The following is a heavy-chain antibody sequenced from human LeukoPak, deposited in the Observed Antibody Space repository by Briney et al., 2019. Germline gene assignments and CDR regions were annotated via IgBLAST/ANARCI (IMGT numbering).Heavy chain of an antibody. Sequence: GGSLRLSCLASGFTFSNYAMSWVRQAPGKGLEWVSGITISGNTAYYADSVKGRFTISRDDSKNTVYLQMNTLRDEDTAVYYCARDWIDRSLDYWGQGTLVTVSS. CDR1: GFTFSNYA. J-gene: IGHJ4*02. CDR3: ARDWIDRSLDY. D-gene: IGHD2-2*03. V-gene: IGHV3-23*01. CDR2: ITISGNTA.